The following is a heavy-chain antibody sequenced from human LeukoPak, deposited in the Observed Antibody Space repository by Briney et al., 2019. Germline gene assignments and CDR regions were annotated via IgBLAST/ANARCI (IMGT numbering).Heavy chain of an antibody. V-gene: IGHV3-30*18. J-gene: IGHJ6*02. CDR2: ISYDGSNK. CDR1: GFTFSSYG. CDR3: ANSIAAAGTNFYYYGMDV. Sequence: HPGGSLRLSCAASGFTFSSYGMHWVRQAPGKGLEWVAVISYDGSNKYYADSVKGRFTISRDNSKNTLYLQMNSLRAEDTAVYYCANSIAAAGTNFYYYGMDVWGQGTTVTVSS. D-gene: IGHD6-13*01.